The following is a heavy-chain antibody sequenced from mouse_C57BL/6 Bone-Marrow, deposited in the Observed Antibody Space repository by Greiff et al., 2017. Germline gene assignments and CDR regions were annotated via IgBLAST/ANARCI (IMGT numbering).Heavy chain of an antibody. CDR3: ARLAIITTVETAWFAY. Sequence: VHVKQSGPELVKPGASVKISCKASGYSFTDYNMNWVKQSNGKSLEWIGVINPNYGTTSYNQKFKGKATLTVDQSSSTAYMQLNSLTSEDSAVYYCARLAIITTVETAWFAYWGQGTLVTVSA. D-gene: IGHD1-1*01. J-gene: IGHJ3*01. CDR1: GYSFTDYN. V-gene: IGHV1-39*01. CDR2: INPNYGTT.